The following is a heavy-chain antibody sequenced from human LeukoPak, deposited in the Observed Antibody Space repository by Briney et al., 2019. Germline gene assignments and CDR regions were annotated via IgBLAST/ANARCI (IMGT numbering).Heavy chain of an antibody. CDR3: ARRGRDGYNFDY. V-gene: IGHV3-13*01. J-gene: IGHJ4*02. CDR2: IGTAGDT. CDR1: GFTFSSYD. D-gene: IGHD5-24*01. Sequence: GGSLRLSCAASGFTFSSYDMHWVRQATGKGLEWVSAIGTAGDTYYPGSVKGRFTISRENAKNSLYLQMNSLRAGDTAVYYCARRGRDGYNFDYWGQGTLVTVSS.